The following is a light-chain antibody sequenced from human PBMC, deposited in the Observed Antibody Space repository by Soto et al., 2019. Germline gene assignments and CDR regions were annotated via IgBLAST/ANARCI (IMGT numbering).Light chain of an antibody. J-gene: IGKJ1*01. CDR3: QQYGSSGT. CDR1: QSVSSD. V-gene: IGKV3-20*01. CDR2: GAS. Sequence: EIVMAQSPATLSVSPGEGATLSCRASQSVSSDLVWYQQKPGQAPRLLIYGASNRATGIPDRFSGSGSGTDFTLTISRLEPEDFAVYYCQQYGSSGTFGQGTKV.